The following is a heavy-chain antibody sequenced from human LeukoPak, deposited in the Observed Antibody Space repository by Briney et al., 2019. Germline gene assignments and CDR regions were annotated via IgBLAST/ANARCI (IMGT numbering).Heavy chain of an antibody. D-gene: IGHD6-13*01. CDR3: TKESGSIAAAGLIDYMDV. CDR2: ISDSGGGT. V-gene: IGHV3-23*01. CDR1: GSTFRNYG. Sequence: GGSLRLSCAASGSTFRNYGMTWVRQAPGKGLEWVSTISDSGGGTYYAESVRGRFTVSRDNSKNTLYLQMNSLRAEDTAVYYCTKESGSIAAAGLIDYMDVWGKGTTVTVSS. J-gene: IGHJ6*03.